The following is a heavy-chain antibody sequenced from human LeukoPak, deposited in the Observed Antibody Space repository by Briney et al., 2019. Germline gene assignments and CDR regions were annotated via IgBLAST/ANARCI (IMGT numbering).Heavy chain of an antibody. D-gene: IGHD3-10*01. CDR1: GYTFTSYA. Sequence: ASVKVSCKASGYTFTSYAISWVRQAPGQGLEWMGGIIPIFGTANYAQKFHGRVTITTDESTSTAYMELSSLRSEDTAVYYCARGGLFMDYYYMDVWGKGTTVTVSS. V-gene: IGHV1-69*05. CDR2: IIPIFGTA. CDR3: ARGGLFMDYYYMDV. J-gene: IGHJ6*03.